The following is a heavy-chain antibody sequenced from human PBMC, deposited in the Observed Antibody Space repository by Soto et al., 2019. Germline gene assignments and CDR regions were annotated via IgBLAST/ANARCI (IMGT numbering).Heavy chain of an antibody. V-gene: IGHV3-74*01. CDR3: VRGSNGWSGIDY. Sequence: EVQLVESGGGLVQAGGSLGLSCIASGFTFSNYWMYWVRQAPGKGPVWVSRIIGEGIRTYYEDSVRGRFTISRDNARNTLYLQMNSLRVEDTAVYYCVRGSNGWSGIDYWGQGILVTVS. D-gene: IGHD6-19*01. J-gene: IGHJ4*02. CDR2: IIGEGIRT. CDR1: GFTFSNYW.